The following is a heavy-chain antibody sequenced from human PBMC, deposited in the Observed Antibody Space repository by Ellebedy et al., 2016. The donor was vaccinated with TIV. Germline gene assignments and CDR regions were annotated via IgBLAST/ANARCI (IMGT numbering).Heavy chain of an antibody. Sequence: GESLKISXAASGFTFSSYGMHWVRQAPGKGLEWVAVISYDGSNKYYADSVKGRFTISRDNSKNTLYLQMNSLRAEDTAVYYCAKDRGYGDYYFDYWGQGTLVTVSS. V-gene: IGHV3-30*18. CDR3: AKDRGYGDYYFDY. CDR2: ISYDGSNK. D-gene: IGHD4-17*01. J-gene: IGHJ4*02. CDR1: GFTFSSYG.